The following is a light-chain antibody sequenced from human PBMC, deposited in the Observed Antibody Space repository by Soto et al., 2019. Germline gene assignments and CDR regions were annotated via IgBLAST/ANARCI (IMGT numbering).Light chain of an antibody. J-gene: IGKJ2*01. CDR3: QQYGSSPEYT. V-gene: IGKV3-20*01. CDR2: GAS. Sequence: EIVLPQSLGTLPLSPGERATLSCRASQSVSSSYLAWYQQKPGQAPRLLIYGASSSAAGIPDRFSGSGSGTDFTLTISRLEPEDFAVYYCQQYGSSPEYTFGQGTKLEIK. CDR1: QSVSSSY.